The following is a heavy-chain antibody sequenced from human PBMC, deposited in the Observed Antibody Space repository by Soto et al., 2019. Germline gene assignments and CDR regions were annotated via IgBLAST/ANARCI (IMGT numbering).Heavy chain of an antibody. Sequence: SVKVSCKASGGTFSSYAISWVRQAPGQGLEWMGGIIPIFGTANYAQKFQGRVTITADESTSTAYMELSSLRSEDTAVYYCARDEYYYDSSGYYFEYGMDVWGQGTTVTVSS. J-gene: IGHJ6*02. V-gene: IGHV1-69*13. D-gene: IGHD3-22*01. CDR1: GGTFSSYA. CDR3: ARDEYYYDSSGYYFEYGMDV. CDR2: IIPIFGTA.